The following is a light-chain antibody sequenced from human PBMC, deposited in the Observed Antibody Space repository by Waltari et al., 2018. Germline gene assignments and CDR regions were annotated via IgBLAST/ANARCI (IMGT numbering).Light chain of an antibody. J-gene: IGLJ1*01. Sequence: QSALTQPASVSGSPGQSITISCTGSSSDVGGYNYVSWYQQHPDKAPKLMIYEVSNRPSGVSNRFSGSKSGNTASLTISGLQPEDEADYYCSSYTTSNTLVFGTGTKVTVL. CDR2: EVS. CDR3: SSYTTSNTLV. V-gene: IGLV2-14*01. CDR1: SSDVGGYNY.